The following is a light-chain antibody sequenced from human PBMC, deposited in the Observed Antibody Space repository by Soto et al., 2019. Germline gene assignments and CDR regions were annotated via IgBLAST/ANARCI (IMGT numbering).Light chain of an antibody. V-gene: IGLV2-14*01. Sequence: QSALTQPASVSGSPGQSITISCTGTSSDVGGYNYVSWYQQHPGKAPKLMIYEVSNRPSGVSNRFSGSKSGNTASLTISGLQAEDEADYYCTSYTSSGTLGFGTGTKVTGL. CDR3: TSYTSSGTLG. J-gene: IGLJ1*01. CDR2: EVS. CDR1: SSDVGGYNY.